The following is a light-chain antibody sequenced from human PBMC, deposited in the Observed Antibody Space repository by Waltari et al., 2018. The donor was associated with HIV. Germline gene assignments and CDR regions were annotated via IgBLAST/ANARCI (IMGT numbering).Light chain of an antibody. CDR3: ATWDDSLNGWV. V-gene: IGLV1-44*01. CDR1: SSNIGSNT. J-gene: IGLJ3*02. CDR2: SND. Sequence: QSVLTQPPSASGTPGQWVTIPCSGTSSNIGSNTVSWYHQVPGTAPKVLRYSNDDRPSGVPDRFSGSKSGTSASLAISGLQSEDEADYYCATWDDSLNGWVFGGGTKVTVL.